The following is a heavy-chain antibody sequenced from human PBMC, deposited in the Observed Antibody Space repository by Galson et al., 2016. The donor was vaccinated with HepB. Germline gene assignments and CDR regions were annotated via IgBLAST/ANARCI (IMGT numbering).Heavy chain of an antibody. Sequence: SITRGTYFWTWLRQLPGKGLEWIGYIYNSGRTHYNPSLKNRLHISVDTSKNQLSLNLSSVTAADTAVYYCARDKSGSYFTFDYWGPGNLVTVSS. D-gene: IGHD1-26*01. V-gene: IGHV4-31*02. CDR3: ARDKSGSYFTFDY. J-gene: IGHJ4*02. CDR1: SITRGTYF. CDR2: IYNSGRT.